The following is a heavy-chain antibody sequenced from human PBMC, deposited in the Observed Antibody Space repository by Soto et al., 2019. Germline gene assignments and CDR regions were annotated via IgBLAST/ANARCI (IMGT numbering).Heavy chain of an antibody. CDR2: IYWDDDK. D-gene: IGHD2-2*01. Sequence: QITLKESGPTLVKPTQTLTLTCTFSGFSLSTSGVGVGWIRQPPGKALEWLALIYWDDDKHYSPSLKSRLTITKDTSKNQVVLTVTNMDPVDTATYYCARLASYCSTTTFPRLGWFDPWGQGTLVTVSS. CDR3: ARLASYCSTTTFPRLGWFDP. V-gene: IGHV2-5*02. J-gene: IGHJ5*02. CDR1: GFSLSTSGVG.